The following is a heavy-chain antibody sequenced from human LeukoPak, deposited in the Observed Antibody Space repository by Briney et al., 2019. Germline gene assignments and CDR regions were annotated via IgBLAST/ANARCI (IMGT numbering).Heavy chain of an antibody. CDR1: GFTFSSYW. CDR2: IKQDGSEK. V-gene: IGHV3-7*01. D-gene: IGHD4-17*01. CDR3: ARDDYGDLRGGRYFDY. J-gene: IGHJ4*02. Sequence: GGSLRLPCAASGFTFSSYWMSWVRQAPGKGLEWVANIKQDGSEKYYVDSVKGRFTISRDNAKNSLYLQMNSLRAEDTAVYYCARDDYGDLRGGRYFDYWGQGTLVTVSS.